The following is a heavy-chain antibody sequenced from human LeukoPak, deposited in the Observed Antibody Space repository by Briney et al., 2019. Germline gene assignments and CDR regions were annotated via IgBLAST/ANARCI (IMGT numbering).Heavy chain of an antibody. CDR2: INHSGST. Sequence: SDTLSLTCAVYGGSFSGYYWSWIRQPPGKGLEWIGEINHSGSTNYNPSLKSRVPISVDTSKNQFSLKLSSVTAADTAVYYCARGFVVATRIPWGYYYYGMDVWGQGTTVTVSS. V-gene: IGHV4-34*01. CDR3: ARGFVVATRIPWGYYYYGMDV. D-gene: IGHD5-12*01. CDR1: GGSFSGYY. J-gene: IGHJ6*02.